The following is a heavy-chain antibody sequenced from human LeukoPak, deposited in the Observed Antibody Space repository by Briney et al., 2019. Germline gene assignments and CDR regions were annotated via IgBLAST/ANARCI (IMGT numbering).Heavy chain of an antibody. Sequence: GGSLRLSCAASGFTFSSYGMHWVRQAPGKGLEWVAFIRYDGSNKYYADSVKGRFTISRDNSKNTLYLQMNSLRAEDTAVYYCSRNGLVDFDYWGQGSRVIVSP. D-gene: IGHD6-13*01. V-gene: IGHV3-30*02. CDR2: IRYDGSNK. J-gene: IGHJ4*02. CDR3: SRNGLVDFDY. CDR1: GFTFSSYG.